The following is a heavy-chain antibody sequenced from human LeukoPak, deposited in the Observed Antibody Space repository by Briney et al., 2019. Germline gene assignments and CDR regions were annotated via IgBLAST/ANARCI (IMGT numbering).Heavy chain of an antibody. CDR1: GYTLTELS. J-gene: IGHJ5*02. CDR2: FDPEGGET. V-gene: IGHV1-24*01. CDR3: ATAAPPRAVIGWFDP. Sequence: ASVKVSCKVSGYTLTELSMHWVRQAPGKGLEWMGGFDPEGGETIYAQKFQGRVTMTEDTSTDTAYMELSSLRSEDTAVYYCATAAPPRAVIGWFDPWGQGTLVTVSS. D-gene: IGHD2-21*01.